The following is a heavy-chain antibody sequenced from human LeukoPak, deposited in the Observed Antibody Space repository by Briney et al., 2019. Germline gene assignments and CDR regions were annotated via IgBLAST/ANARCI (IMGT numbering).Heavy chain of an antibody. D-gene: IGHD2-2*01. V-gene: IGHV3-53*01. Sequence: GGSLRLSCAASGFTVSSNYMSWVRQAPGKGLEWVSVIYSGGSTYYADSVKGRFTISRDNSKNTLYLQMNSLRAEDTAVYYCARRSHLGECTSTACPGAFGVWGQGTMVTVSS. CDR3: ARRSHLGECTSTACPGAFGV. CDR2: IYSGGST. CDR1: GFTVSSNY. J-gene: IGHJ3*01.